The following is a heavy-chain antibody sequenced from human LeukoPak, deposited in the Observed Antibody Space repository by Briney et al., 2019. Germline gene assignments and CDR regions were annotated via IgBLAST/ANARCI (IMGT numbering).Heavy chain of an antibody. Sequence: ASVKVSCKASGYTFTGYYMRWVRQAPGQGLEWMGWINPNSGSTNYAQKFQGRVTMTRDTSISTAYMELSRLRSDDTAVYYCARGATYYYDSSGYSNWFDPWGQGTLVTVSS. CDR1: GYTFTGYY. CDR3: ARGATYYYDSSGYSNWFDP. D-gene: IGHD3-22*01. V-gene: IGHV1-2*02. CDR2: INPNSGST. J-gene: IGHJ5*02.